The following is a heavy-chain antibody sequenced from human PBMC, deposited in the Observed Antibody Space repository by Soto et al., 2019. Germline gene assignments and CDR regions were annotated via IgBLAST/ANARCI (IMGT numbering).Heavy chain of an antibody. CDR2: IYWDDDK. J-gene: IGHJ4*02. CDR3: AHSVVAGLGYYFDY. CDR1: GFSLSTSEVG. D-gene: IGHD6-19*01. Sequence: SGPTLGNPTQTLTLTCTFSGFSLSTSEVGVGWIRQPPGKALEWLALIYWDDDKRYSPFLKSRLTITKDTSKNQVVLTMTNMDPVDTATYYCAHSVVAGLGYYFDYWGQGTLVTVSS. V-gene: IGHV2-5*02.